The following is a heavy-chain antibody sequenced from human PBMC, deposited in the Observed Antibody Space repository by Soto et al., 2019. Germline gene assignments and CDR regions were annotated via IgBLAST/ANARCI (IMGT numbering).Heavy chain of an antibody. Sequence: SETLSLTCSVSGDSISSSYWSWIRQPPGKGLEWIGYIYYSGSTNYNPSLKSRVTISLDTSKNQFSLKVSSVTAADTAVYYCARSNYGDYVYFDYWGQGTLVTVSS. D-gene: IGHD4-17*01. J-gene: IGHJ4*02. CDR2: IYYSGST. CDR1: GDSISSSY. V-gene: IGHV4-59*12. CDR3: ARSNYGDYVYFDY.